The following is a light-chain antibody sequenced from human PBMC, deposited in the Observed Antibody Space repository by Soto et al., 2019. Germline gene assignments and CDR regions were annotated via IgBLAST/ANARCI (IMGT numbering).Light chain of an antibody. V-gene: IGKV1-9*01. J-gene: IGKJ5*01. Sequence: IQLTQSPSSLSGSGGGRVTITCRASQGIRSYVAWYQQKPGTAPKLLIYAASTLQRAVQSMGSGSGAGPDFTLTISSLQPEDFETYYCQQLHSYPITFGQGTRLEI. CDR1: QGIRSY. CDR2: AAS. CDR3: QQLHSYPIT.